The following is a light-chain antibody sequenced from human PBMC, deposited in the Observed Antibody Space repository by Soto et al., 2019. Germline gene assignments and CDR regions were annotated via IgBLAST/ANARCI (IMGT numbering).Light chain of an antibody. CDR1: QSASRY. V-gene: IGKV3-11*01. CDR3: QQRYDWRLS. J-gene: IGKJ4*01. CDR2: DAS. Sequence: EIVLTQSPATLSLSAGERATLSCRASQSASRYLAWYQQKPGQAPRLLIYDASNRATGIPARFSGSGSGTSFTLTISSLEPEYSAFSCRQQRYDWRLSFSGGTKVEIK.